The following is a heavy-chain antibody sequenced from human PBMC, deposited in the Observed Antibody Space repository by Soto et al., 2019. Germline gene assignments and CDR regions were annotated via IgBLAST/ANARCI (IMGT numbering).Heavy chain of an antibody. J-gene: IGHJ4*02. CDR1: GYTFTSYD. V-gene: IGHV1-8*01. Sequence: QVQLVQSGAEVKKPGASVKVSCKASGYTFTSYDINWVRQATGQVLEWMGWMNPNSGNTGYAKKAQGRVTMTRNTSTSTDYMEPSSPRSEDTAVYYRARERSGNPDYWGQGTLVTVSS. CDR3: ARERSGNPDY. CDR2: MNPNSGNT. D-gene: IGHD1-1*01.